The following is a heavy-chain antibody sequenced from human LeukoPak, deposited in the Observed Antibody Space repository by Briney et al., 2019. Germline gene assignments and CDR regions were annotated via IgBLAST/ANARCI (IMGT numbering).Heavy chain of an antibody. CDR2: ISGSGGST. D-gene: IGHD6-6*01. Sequence: GGSLRLSCAASGFTFSSYSMNWVRQAPGKGLEWVSAISGSGGSTYYADSVKGRFTISRDNPKNTLYLQMNSLRAEDTAVYYCAKDLVGLVYWGQGTLVTVSS. CDR3: AKDLVGLVY. CDR1: GFTFSSYS. J-gene: IGHJ4*02. V-gene: IGHV3-23*01.